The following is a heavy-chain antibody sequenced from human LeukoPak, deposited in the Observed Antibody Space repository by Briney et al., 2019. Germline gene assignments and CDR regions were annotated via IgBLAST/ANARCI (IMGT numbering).Heavy chain of an antibody. Sequence: PGRSLRLSCAVSGFSVTNNYMSWVRQAPGKGLEWVPVFYVGGATYYADSVKGRFTISRDNSENTLYLQMKSLRAEDTAVYYCARGDGYNFFDYWGQGTLVTVSS. CDR3: ARGDGYNFFDY. D-gene: IGHD5-24*01. CDR2: FYVGGAT. V-gene: IGHV3-53*01. J-gene: IGHJ4*02. CDR1: GFSVTNNY.